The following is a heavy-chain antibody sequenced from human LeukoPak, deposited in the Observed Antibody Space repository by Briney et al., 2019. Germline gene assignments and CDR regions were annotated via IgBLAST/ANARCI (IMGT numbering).Heavy chain of an antibody. CDR1: GFTFSIDG. V-gene: IGHV3-30*02. CDR3: AKGLDYGLDY. J-gene: IGHJ4*02. Sequence: VGSLRLSCAASGFTFSIDGMHWVRQPPGKGLEWGAVIRYDGSNKYYADSVKGRFTFSRDNSKNTLFLQMNSLRPEDMAVYYCAKGLDYGLDYWGQGTLVTVSS. CDR2: IRYDGSNK. D-gene: IGHD4/OR15-4a*01.